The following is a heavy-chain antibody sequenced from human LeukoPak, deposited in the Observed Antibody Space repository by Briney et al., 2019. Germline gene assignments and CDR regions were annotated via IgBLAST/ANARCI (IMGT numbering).Heavy chain of an antibody. D-gene: IGHD6-13*01. CDR1: GRSISSYY. CDR2: FYTSGST. Sequence: NTSETLSLTCSVSGRSISSYYWSWIRQPAGKGLEWIGRFYTSGSTNYNPSLKSRVTMSVDTSKNQFSLKLSSVTAADTAVYYCAREGRMAAAGPYNWFDPWGQGTLVTVSS. CDR3: AREGRMAAAGPYNWFDP. J-gene: IGHJ5*02. V-gene: IGHV4-4*07.